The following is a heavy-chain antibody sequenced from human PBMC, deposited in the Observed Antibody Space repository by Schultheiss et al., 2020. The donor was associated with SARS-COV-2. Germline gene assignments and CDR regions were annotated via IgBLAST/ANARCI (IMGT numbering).Heavy chain of an antibody. CDR3: AREVSSPFDY. J-gene: IGHJ4*02. D-gene: IGHD6-19*01. CDR1: GFTFSSYA. Sequence: GGSLRLSCAASGFTFSSYAMSWVRQAPGQGLEWVSRINSDGSSTRYADSVKGRFTISRDNAKNMLYLQMNSLRAEDTAVYYCAREVSSPFDYWGQGTLVTVSS. CDR2: INSDGSST. V-gene: IGHV3-74*01.